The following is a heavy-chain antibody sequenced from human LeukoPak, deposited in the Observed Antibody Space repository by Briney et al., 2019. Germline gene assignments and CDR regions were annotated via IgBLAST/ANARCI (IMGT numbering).Heavy chain of an antibody. CDR3: AKVRGVYCSSPACYYYDS. CDR2: VSPSGGRT. V-gene: IGHV3-23*01. J-gene: IGHJ4*02. CDR1: GFTFSSYA. Sequence: GGSLRLSCGASGFTFSSYAMSWVRQSPGRGLEWVAGVSPSGGRTLYADSVEGRFTISRDNSNDIVYLQLSSLRAEDSALYYCAKVRGVYCSSPACYYYDSWGQGAPVTVSS. D-gene: IGHD2-2*01.